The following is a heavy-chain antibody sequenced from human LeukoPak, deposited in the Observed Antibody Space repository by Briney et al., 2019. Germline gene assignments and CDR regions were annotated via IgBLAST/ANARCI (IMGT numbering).Heavy chain of an antibody. Sequence: GGSLRLSCAASGFTFDDYAMHWVRQAPGKGLEWVSDISWNSGSIGYADSVKGRFNISRDNAKNSLYLQMNSLRAEDTALYYCAKDNNPVGATTGLFDYWGKGTLVTVSS. CDR3: AKDNNPVGATTGLFDY. CDR2: ISWNSGSI. V-gene: IGHV3-9*01. D-gene: IGHD1-26*01. CDR1: GFTFDDYA. J-gene: IGHJ4*02.